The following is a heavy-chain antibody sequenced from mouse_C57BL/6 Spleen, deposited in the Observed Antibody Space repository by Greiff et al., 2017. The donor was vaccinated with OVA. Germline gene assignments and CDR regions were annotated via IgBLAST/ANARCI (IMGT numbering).Heavy chain of an antibody. CDR2: IYPGDGDT. D-gene: IGHD2-2*01. CDR3: ARFGYDWFAY. V-gene: IGHV1-82*01. Sequence: VQLVESGPELVKPGASVKISCKASGYAFSSSWMNWVKQRPGKGLEWIGRIYPGDGDTNYNGKFKGKATLTADKSSSTAYMQLSSLTSEDSAVYFCARFGYDWFAYWGQGTLVTVSA. J-gene: IGHJ3*01. CDR1: GYAFSSSW.